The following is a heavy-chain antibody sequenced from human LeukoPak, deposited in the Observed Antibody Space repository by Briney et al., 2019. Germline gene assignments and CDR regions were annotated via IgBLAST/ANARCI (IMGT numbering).Heavy chain of an antibody. V-gene: IGHV4-61*02. CDR3: ARDLSCSSTSCYGYYYYYYMDV. J-gene: IGHJ6*03. D-gene: IGHD2-2*01. CDR1: GGSISSGSYY. Sequence: SETLSLTCTVSGGSISSGSYYWSWIRQPAGKGLEWIGRIYTSGSTNYNPSLKSRVTISVYTSKNQVSLKLSSVTAADTAVYCCARDLSCSSTSCYGYYYYYYMDVWGKGTTVTVSS. CDR2: IYTSGST.